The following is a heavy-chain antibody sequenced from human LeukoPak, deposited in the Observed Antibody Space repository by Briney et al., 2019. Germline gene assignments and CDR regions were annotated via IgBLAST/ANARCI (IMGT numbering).Heavy chain of an antibody. CDR2: IYYSGST. V-gene: IGHV4-59*01. CDR1: AGSISSYY. CDR3: ARERVIAAAGRDYYYMDV. Sequence: SETLSLTCTVSAGSISSYYWSWIRQPPGKGLEWIGYIYYSGSTNYNPSLKSRVTISVDTSKNQFSLKLSSVTAADTAVYYCARERVIAAAGRDYYYMDVWGKGTTVTVSS. J-gene: IGHJ6*03. D-gene: IGHD6-13*01.